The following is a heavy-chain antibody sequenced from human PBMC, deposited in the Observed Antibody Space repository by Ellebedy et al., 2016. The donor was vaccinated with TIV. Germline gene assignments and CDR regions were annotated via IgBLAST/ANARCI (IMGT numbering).Heavy chain of an antibody. CDR2: INPNSGGT. CDR3: ASTIGVGATSFDY. V-gene: IGHV1-2*04. CDR1: GYTFTSYY. J-gene: IGHJ4*02. Sequence: ASVKVSXXASGYTFTSYYMHWVRQAPGQGLEWMGWINPNSGGTNYAQKFQGWVTMTRDTSISTAYMELSRLRSDDTAVYYCASTIGVGATSFDYWGQGTLVTVSS. D-gene: IGHD1-26*01.